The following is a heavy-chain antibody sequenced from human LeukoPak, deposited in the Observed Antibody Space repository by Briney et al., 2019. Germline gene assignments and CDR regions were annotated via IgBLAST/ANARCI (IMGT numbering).Heavy chain of an antibody. CDR2: ISDSAGKT. J-gene: IGHJ4*02. CDR3: AKRGVVIRVILVGFHKEAYYFDS. Sequence: GGSLRLSCAVSGITLSNYGMSWVRQAPGKGVEWVAGISDSAGKTNYADSVKGRFTISRDSPKNTLYLQMNSLRAEDTAVYFCAKRGVVIRVILVGFHKEAYYFDSWGQGALVTVSS. D-gene: IGHD3-22*01. V-gene: IGHV3-23*01. CDR1: GITLSNYG.